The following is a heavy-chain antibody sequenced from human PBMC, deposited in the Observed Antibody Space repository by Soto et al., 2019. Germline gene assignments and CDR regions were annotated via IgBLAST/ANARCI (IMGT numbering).Heavy chain of an antibody. CDR1: GFTFSNAW. V-gene: IGHV3-15*01. D-gene: IGHD3-22*01. Sequence: GGSLRLSCAASGFTFSNAWMSWVRQAPGKGLEWVGRIKSKTDGGTTDYAAPVKGRFTISRDDSKNTLYLQMNSLKTEDTAAYYCTTQRRDRIYDDSSGYSLEYFQHWGQGTLVTVSS. CDR2: IKSKTDGGTT. J-gene: IGHJ1*01. CDR3: TTQRRDRIYDDSSGYSLEYFQH.